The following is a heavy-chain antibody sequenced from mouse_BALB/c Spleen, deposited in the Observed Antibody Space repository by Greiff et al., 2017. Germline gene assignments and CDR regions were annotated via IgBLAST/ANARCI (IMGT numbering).Heavy chain of an antibody. J-gene: IGHJ1*01. Sequence: EVKVVESGGGLVQPGESLKLSCESNEYEFPSHDMSWVRKTPEKRLELVAAINSDGGSTYYPDTMERRFIISRDNTKKTLYLQMSSLRSEDAASYYCARQGGGSSWGYFDVWGAGTTVTVSS. V-gene: IGHV5-2*01. D-gene: IGHD1-1*01. CDR2: INSDGGST. CDR3: ARQGGGSSWGYFDV. CDR1: EYEFPSHD.